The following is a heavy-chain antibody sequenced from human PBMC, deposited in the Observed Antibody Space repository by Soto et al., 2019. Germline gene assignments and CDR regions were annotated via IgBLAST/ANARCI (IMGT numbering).Heavy chain of an antibody. D-gene: IGHD3-16*01. CDR2: INTYNGNT. CDR3: AMVDVYVTPSPQDV. V-gene: IGHV1-18*01. Sequence: QVQLVQSGAEGKNPGASVKVSCKASGYTFTRYGIGWARQAPGQGLEWMGWINTYNGNTNYAQNVQGSVTLTTDTSTSTAYMELRSLRSNDTAIYYCAMVDVYVTPSPQDVWGQGTTVIVSS. CDR1: GYTFTRYG. J-gene: IGHJ6*02.